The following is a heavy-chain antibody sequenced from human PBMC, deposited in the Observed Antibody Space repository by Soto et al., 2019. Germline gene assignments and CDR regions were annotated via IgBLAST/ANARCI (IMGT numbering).Heavy chain of an antibody. CDR3: AKQRFCSGECSEEFAN. CDR2: ISGRGDTI. Sequence: EVQLLESGGGLVQPGGSLRLSCAASGFIFSSYAMNWVRQAPGKGLDWVSGISGRGDTIHYADSVKGRFTISRDNAQNTLYQQMNSCRAEDTAVYYGAKQRFCSGECSEEFANWGQGTLVIVSS. CDR1: GFIFSSYA. J-gene: IGHJ4*02. V-gene: IGHV3-23*01. D-gene: IGHD2-15*01.